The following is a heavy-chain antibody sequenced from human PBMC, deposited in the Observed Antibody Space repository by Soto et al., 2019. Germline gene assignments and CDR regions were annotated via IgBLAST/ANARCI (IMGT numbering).Heavy chain of an antibody. CDR2: IGPSGSGT. CDR3: TRDNNWSYDY. D-gene: IGHD1-1*01. Sequence: PGGSLRHSCAASGFTFSSHWMQWVRQAPGKGLVWVSHIGPSGSGTRDADSVQGRFTISRDNARNTLYLQMNSLRDEDTAVYYCTRDNNWSYDYWGQGILVTVAS. V-gene: IGHV3-74*01. J-gene: IGHJ4*02. CDR1: GFTFSSHW.